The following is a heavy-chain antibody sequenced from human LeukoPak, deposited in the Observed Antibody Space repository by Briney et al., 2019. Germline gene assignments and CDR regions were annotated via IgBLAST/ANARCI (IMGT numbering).Heavy chain of an antibody. V-gene: IGHV1-69*04. Sequence: ASVKVSCKASGGTFSSYAISWVRQAPGQGLEWMGRIIPILGIANYAQKFQGRVTMTTDTSTSTAYMELRSLRSDDTAVYYCARDQVEQWLSFDYWGQGTLVTVSS. CDR1: GGTFSSYA. D-gene: IGHD6-19*01. CDR2: IIPILGIA. CDR3: ARDQVEQWLSFDY. J-gene: IGHJ4*02.